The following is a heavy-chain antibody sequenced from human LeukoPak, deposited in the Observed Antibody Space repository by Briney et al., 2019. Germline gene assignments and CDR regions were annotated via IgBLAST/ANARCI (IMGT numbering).Heavy chain of an antibody. J-gene: IGHJ4*02. CDR3: AGGSTKDFCSGYSVDY. CDR1: GGSISSGGYY. V-gene: IGHV4-31*03. Sequence: SETLSLTCTVSGGSISSGGYYWSWIRQHPGKGLEWIGYIYYSGSTYYNPSLKSRVTISVDTSKNQFSLKLSSVTAADTAVYYCAGGSTKDFCSGYSVDYWGQGTLVTVSS. D-gene: IGHD3-3*01. CDR2: IYYSGST.